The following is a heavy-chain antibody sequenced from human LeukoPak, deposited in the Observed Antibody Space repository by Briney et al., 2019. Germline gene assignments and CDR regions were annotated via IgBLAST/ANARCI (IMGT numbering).Heavy chain of an antibody. CDR1: GFTFSSYA. V-gene: IGHV3-23*01. CDR3: AKVDNDFWSGYYLKQNDAFDI. Sequence: GGSLRLSCAASGFTFSSYAMSWVRQAPGKGLEWVSAISGSSGSTYYADSVKGRFTISRDNSKNTLYLQMNSLRAEDTAVYYCAKVDNDFWSGYYLKQNDAFDIWGQGTMVTVSS. CDR2: ISGSSGST. D-gene: IGHD3-3*01. J-gene: IGHJ3*02.